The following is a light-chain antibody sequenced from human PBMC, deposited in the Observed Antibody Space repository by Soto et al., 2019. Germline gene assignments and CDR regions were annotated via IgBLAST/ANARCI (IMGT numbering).Light chain of an antibody. J-gene: IGLJ3*02. V-gene: IGLV2-14*01. Sequence: QSVLTQVASVSGSPGQSITISCTATSSDVGGHDYVSWYLQHPGKAPKLLIYEAFNRPSGVSDRFSGSKSGSTASLTISGLQAEDAGDYYCSSFTSTNTWVFGGGTKLTVL. CDR2: EAF. CDR3: SSFTSTNTWV. CDR1: SSDVGGHDY.